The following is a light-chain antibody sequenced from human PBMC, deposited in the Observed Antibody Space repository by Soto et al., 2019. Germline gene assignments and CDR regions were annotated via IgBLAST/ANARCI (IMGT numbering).Light chain of an antibody. J-gene: IGLJ3*02. CDR3: SSYTSRSTLV. Sequence: QSALTQPASVSGSPGQSITISCTGTNSDVGGYNYVSWYQQRPGKAPKLIISEVSARPSGVSNRFSGSKSGNTASLTISGLQAEDAPDYFCSSYTSRSTLVFGVGTKVTVL. CDR2: EVS. CDR1: NSDVGGYNY. V-gene: IGLV2-14*01.